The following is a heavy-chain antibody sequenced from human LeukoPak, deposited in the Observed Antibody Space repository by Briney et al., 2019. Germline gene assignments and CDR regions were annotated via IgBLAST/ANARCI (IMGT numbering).Heavy chain of an antibody. CDR1: GFTFGNYG. J-gene: IGHJ4*02. D-gene: IGHD2-2*01. CDR3: AKNVGQVLPAASHY. Sequence: PGGSLRLSCAASGFTFGNYGMHWVRQAPGKGLEWVAFIRYDGGNKYYAESVKGRFTISRDNSKNTLYLQMNSLRPDDTAVYYCAKNVGQVLPAASHYWGQGTLVTVSS. CDR2: IRYDGGNK. V-gene: IGHV3-30*02.